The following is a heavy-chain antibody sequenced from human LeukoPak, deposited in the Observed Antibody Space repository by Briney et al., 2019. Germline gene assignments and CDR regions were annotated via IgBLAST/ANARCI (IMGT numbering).Heavy chain of an antibody. Sequence: GGSLRLSCAASGFTFSSYEMNWVRQAPGKGLEWVSYISSSGSTIYYADSVKGRFTISRDNAKNSLYLQMNSLRAEDTAVYYCASSITMVRGVIDYWGQGTLVTVSS. J-gene: IGHJ4*02. D-gene: IGHD3-10*01. CDR2: ISSSGSTI. CDR1: GFTFSSYE. V-gene: IGHV3-48*03. CDR3: ASSITMVRGVIDY.